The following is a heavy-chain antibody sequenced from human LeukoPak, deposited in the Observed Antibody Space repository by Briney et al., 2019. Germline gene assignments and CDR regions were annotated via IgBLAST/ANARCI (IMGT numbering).Heavy chain of an antibody. D-gene: IGHD3-9*01. CDR3: ARLSYDILTGYRFDH. CDR2: VNHSGST. V-gene: IGHV4-34*01. CDR1: GGSFSGFY. Sequence: PSETLSLTCAVSGGSFSGFYWAWIRQSPAKGLEWIGEVNHSGSTNYNPSLKSRGTISVDTSNKQFSLRLTSVTAADTAVYYCARLSYDILTGYRFDHWGQGTLVTVSS. J-gene: IGHJ4*02.